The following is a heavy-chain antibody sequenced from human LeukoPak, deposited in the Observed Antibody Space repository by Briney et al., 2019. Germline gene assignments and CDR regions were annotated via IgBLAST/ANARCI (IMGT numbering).Heavy chain of an antibody. D-gene: IGHD1-1*01. J-gene: IGHJ4*02. CDR3: AMRATKGNVDY. CDR1: TFTFDDFA. Sequence: GESLRLSCAASTFTFDDFAMHWVRQAPGGGREWVSSIRRHSVNIGYGASVKGPLTISRENAKNSLYLQNNRLRAEDTALYYCAMRATKGNVDYWGEGALVTVSS. V-gene: IGHV3-9*01. CDR2: IRRHSVNI.